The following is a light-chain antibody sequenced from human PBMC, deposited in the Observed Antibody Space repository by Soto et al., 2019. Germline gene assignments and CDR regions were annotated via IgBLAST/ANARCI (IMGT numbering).Light chain of an antibody. CDR2: GAS. CDR1: QSVSGSY. J-gene: IGKJ2*01. CDR3: QQYGSSLYT. Sequence: EIVLTQSPGTLSLSPGERATLSCRASQSVSGSYLAWYQQKPGQAPRLLIYGASSRATGIPDRFSGSGSGTDFTLNIRRLEPEDFSVYSCQQYGSSLYTFGQGTKLEIK. V-gene: IGKV3-20*01.